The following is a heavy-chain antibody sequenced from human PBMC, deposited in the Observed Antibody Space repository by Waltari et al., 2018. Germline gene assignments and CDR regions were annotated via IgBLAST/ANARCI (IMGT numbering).Heavy chain of an antibody. V-gene: IGHV4-39*01. CDR2: MYYSGTT. D-gene: IGHD5-12*01. Sequence: QLQLQESGPGLMKPSETLSLTCPVSRGPISRSSYYWGWIRQSPGKGLEWIASMYYSGTTYYNPTLESRVTISGDTSKNQVSLRLSSVTAADTAVYYCARHWKRNGYRFDPWGQGTLVTVSS. CDR1: RGPISRSSYY. CDR3: ARHWKRNGYRFDP. J-gene: IGHJ5*02.